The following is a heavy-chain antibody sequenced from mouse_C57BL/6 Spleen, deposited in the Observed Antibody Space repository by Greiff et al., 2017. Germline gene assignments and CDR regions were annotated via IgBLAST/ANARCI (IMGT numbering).Heavy chain of an antibody. V-gene: IGHV5-16*01. CDR1: GFTFTDYY. Sequence: EVQVVESEGGLVQPGSSMKLSCTASGFTFTDYYMAWVRQVPEKGLEWVANINYDGSSTYYVDSLKSRFIISRDNAKNILYLQMSSLKSEDTATYYGARAGEGYYFDYWGQGTTLTVSS. CDR3: ARAGEGYYFDY. J-gene: IGHJ2*01. CDR2: INYDGSST.